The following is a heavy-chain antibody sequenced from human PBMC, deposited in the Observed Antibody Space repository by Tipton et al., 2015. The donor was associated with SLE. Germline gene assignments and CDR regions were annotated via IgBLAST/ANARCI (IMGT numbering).Heavy chain of an antibody. CDR1: GGSFSGYY. CDR3: ARAARDWYFDL. Sequence: LRLSCAVYGGSFSGYYWSWIRQPPGKGLEWIGEINHSGSTNYNPSLKSRVTISVDTSKNQFSLKLSSVTAADTAVYYCARAARDWYFDLWGRGSLVTVSS. CDR2: INHSGST. V-gene: IGHV4-34*01. J-gene: IGHJ2*01.